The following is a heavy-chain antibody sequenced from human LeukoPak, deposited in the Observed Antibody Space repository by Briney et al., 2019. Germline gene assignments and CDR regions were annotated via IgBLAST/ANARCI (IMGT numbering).Heavy chain of an antibody. J-gene: IGHJ6*02. CDR3: ATDYVWFGELLYYYYYYGMDV. D-gene: IGHD3-10*01. Sequence: PGGSLRLSCAASGFTFSSYSMNWVRQAPGKGLEWVSSISSSSSYIYYADSVKGRFTISRDNAKNSLYLQMNSLRAEDTAVYYCATDYVWFGELLYYYYYYGMDVWGQGTTVTVSS. V-gene: IGHV3-21*01. CDR1: GFTFSSYS. CDR2: ISSSSSYI.